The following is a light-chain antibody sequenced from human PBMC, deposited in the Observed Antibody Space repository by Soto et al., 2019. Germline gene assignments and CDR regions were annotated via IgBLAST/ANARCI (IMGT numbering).Light chain of an antibody. CDR1: SNDVGAFNF. Sequence: QSALTQPASVSGSPGQSITISCTGTSNDVGAFNFVSWYQQHPGKAPKVIIYEVSNRPSGVSNRFSGSKSGNTVSLTISGLQAEDEADYYCNSYTTTSARVFGGGTKLTVL. CDR2: EVS. V-gene: IGLV2-14*01. CDR3: NSYTTTSARV. J-gene: IGLJ3*02.